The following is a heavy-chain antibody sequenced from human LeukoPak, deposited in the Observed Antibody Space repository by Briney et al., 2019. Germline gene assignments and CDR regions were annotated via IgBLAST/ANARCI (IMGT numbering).Heavy chain of an antibody. D-gene: IGHD1-1*01. CDR3: ARYAWNDVSERYYYYYYMDV. Sequence: GGSLRLSCAASGFTFSSYEMNWVRQAPGKGLEWVSYISSSGSTIYYADSVKGRFTISRDNAKNSLYLQMNSLRAEDTAVYYCARYAWNDVSERYYYYYYMDVWGKGTTVTISS. V-gene: IGHV3-48*03. CDR2: ISSSGSTI. J-gene: IGHJ6*03. CDR1: GFTFSSYE.